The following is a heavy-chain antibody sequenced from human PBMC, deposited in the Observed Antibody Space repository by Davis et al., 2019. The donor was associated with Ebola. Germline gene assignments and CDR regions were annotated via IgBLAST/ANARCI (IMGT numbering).Heavy chain of an antibody. CDR3: AKGGGRTYSDAFDI. D-gene: IGHD2-15*01. J-gene: IGHJ3*02. Sequence: GESLKISCAASGFTFSSFAMSWVRQAPGKGLEWVSTILASGVGTYYADSVKGRCTISRDNSRNTLFLQLDSLRAEDTAVHYCAKGGGRTYSDAFDIWGQGAVVTVSS. CDR2: ILASGVGT. V-gene: IGHV3-23*01. CDR1: GFTFSSFA.